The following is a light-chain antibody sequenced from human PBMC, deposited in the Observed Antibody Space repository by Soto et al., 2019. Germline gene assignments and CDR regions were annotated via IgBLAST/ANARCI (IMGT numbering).Light chain of an antibody. Sequence: EIGMTQSPATLSVSPGERAPLSCRASQSVNSNLAWYRQKPGQAPRLLISDPSTRATGVPARFSGSGSGTEFTLTISSLQSEDSGIYYCQQYNFWPPLTFGGGTKVEIK. CDR1: QSVNSN. J-gene: IGKJ4*01. CDR3: QQYNFWPPLT. CDR2: DPS. V-gene: IGKV3-15*01.